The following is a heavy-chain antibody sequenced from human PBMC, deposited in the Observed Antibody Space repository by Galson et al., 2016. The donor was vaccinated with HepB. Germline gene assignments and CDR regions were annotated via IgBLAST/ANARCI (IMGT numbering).Heavy chain of an antibody. J-gene: IGHJ6*02. CDR3: ARVSQSLIYYAMDV. Sequence: QLQMQESGPGLVKPGQTLSLTCSVSGGSLHSDDTYWSLIRYYPEKGLEWIGRIRERGNTDYNPSLRGRVTLSADTSSNQFSLRLTAVTVADTAVYYCARVSQSLIYYAMDVWGQGTTVLVSS. CDR2: IRERGNT. V-gene: IGHV4-30-4*01. CDR1: GGSLHSDDTY.